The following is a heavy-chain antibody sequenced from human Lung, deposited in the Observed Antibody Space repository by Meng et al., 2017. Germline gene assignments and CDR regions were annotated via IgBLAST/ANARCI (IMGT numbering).Heavy chain of an antibody. J-gene: IGHJ4*02. CDR1: EFTFSDYS. V-gene: IGHV3-21*01. Sequence: EVQLVESGGGLVKPVGSLILSCAASEFTFSDYSMNWVRQAPGKGLEWVSFISNTGKYIYYADSVKGRFTISRDNAKNSLYLQINSLRAEDTAVYYCARGSYQPLLLSALDYWGQGTLVTVSS. CDR3: ARGSYQPLLLSALDY. CDR2: ISNTGKYI. D-gene: IGHD2-15*01.